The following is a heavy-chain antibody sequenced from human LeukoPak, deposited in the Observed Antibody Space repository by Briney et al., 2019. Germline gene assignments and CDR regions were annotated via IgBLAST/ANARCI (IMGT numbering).Heavy chain of an antibody. CDR2: INPNSGGT. D-gene: IGHD3-10*01. J-gene: IGHJ4*02. V-gene: IGHV1-2*02. CDR1: GYTFTGYY. CDR3: ARPYGSGSYYTDY. Sequence: ASVKVSCKASGYTFTGYYMHWVRQAPGQGLEWMGWINPNSGGTNYAQKFRGRVTMTRDTSISTAYMELSRLRSDDTAVYYCARPYGSGSYYTDYWGQGTLVTVSS.